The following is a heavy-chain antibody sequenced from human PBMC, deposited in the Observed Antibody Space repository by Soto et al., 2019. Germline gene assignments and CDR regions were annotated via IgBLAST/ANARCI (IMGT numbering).Heavy chain of an antibody. CDR2: IYYSGST. CDR3: ARTSRSGATGYYYYGMDV. V-gene: IGHV4-59*01. Sequence: PSETLSLTCTVSGGSISSYYWSWIRQPPGKGLEWIGYIYYSGSTNYNPSLKSRVTISVDTSKNQFSLKLSSVTAADTAVYYCARTSRSGATGYYYYGMDVWGQGTKVTVSS. D-gene: IGHD1-26*01. J-gene: IGHJ6*02. CDR1: GGSISSYY.